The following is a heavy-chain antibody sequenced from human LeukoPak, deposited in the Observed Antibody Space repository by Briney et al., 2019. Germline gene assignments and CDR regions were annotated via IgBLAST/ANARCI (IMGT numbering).Heavy chain of an antibody. V-gene: IGHV4-59*01. Sequence: PSETLSLTCTVSGGSISSYYWSWIRQPPGKGLEWIGYIYYSGSTNYNPSLKSRVTISVDTSKNQFSLKLSSVTAADTAVYYCARGFRGDFWSGSVVYYYYYGMDVWGQGTTVTVSS. CDR3: ARGFRGDFWSGSVVYYYYYGMDV. D-gene: IGHD3-3*01. CDR1: GGSISSYY. CDR2: IYYSGST. J-gene: IGHJ6*02.